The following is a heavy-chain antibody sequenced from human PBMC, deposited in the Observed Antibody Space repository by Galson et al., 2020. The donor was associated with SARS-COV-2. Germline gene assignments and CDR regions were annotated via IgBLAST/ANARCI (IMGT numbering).Heavy chain of an antibody. V-gene: IGHV4-34*01. CDR2: INHSGST. J-gene: IGHJ4*02. CDR1: GGSFSGYY. D-gene: IGHD2-2*02. Sequence: SETLSLTCAVYGGSFSGYYWSWIRQPPGKGLEWIGEINHSGSTNYNPSLKSRVTISVDTSKNQFSLKLSSVTAADTAVYYCARGDCSSTSCYRGLRLLVYWGQGTLVTVSS. CDR3: ARGDCSSTSCYRGLRLLVY.